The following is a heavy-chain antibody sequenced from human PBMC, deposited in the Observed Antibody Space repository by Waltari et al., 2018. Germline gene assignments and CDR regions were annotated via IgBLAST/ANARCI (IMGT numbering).Heavy chain of an antibody. J-gene: IGHJ5*02. CDR3: AKGDYAFWSGQNWYDA. D-gene: IGHD3-3*01. Sequence: EVRLLESGGGLVQPGGSLRLSCDASGFTFSTYVMSWVRQAPGKGLEWVAGISANDDITYYGDSGKGRFTISRDISKNKLSLQMNSLRAEDTAIYYCAKGDYAFWSGQNWYDAWGQGTHVTVSS. V-gene: IGHV3-23*02. CDR1: GFTFSTYV. CDR2: ISANDDIT.